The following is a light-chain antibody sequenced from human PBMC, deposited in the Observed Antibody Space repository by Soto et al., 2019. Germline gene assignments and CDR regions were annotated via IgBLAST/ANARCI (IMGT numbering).Light chain of an antibody. J-gene: IGKJ1*01. Sequence: DIQMTQSPSTLSASIGDRVTITCRASQSINVWLAWYQQKPGKAPKLLIYKASSLESGVPSRFSGSGSGTDFTLTISSLQPDDFATYYCQQYHTWWTFGQGTKVEIK. CDR1: QSINVW. CDR2: KAS. CDR3: QQYHTWWT. V-gene: IGKV1-5*03.